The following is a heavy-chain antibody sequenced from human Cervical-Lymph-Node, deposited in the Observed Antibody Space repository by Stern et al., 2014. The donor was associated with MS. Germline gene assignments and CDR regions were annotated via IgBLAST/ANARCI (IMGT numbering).Heavy chain of an antibody. J-gene: IGHJ4*02. Sequence: VQLVESGGGVVHPGRSLRLSCAASGFSFRRYSMHWVRHAPGKELEWVALIWYDGSNPYYADSVTGRFTISRDNFKNTLYLQMNSLRAEDTAVYYCASAYSSSHYYFDYWGQGTLVTVSS. V-gene: IGHV3-33*01. CDR3: ASAYSSSHYYFDY. D-gene: IGHD6-13*01. CDR2: IWYDGSNP. CDR1: GFSFRRYS.